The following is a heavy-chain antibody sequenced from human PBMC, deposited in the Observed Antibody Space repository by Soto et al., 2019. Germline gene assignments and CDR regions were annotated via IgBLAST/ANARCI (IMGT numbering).Heavy chain of an antibody. Sequence: QVQFVESGGGVVQPGRSLRLSCAASGFTFSHYGIHWVRQAPGKGLEWLAVISYDGSNKHYADSVKGRFTVSRDNSKNTLYLQMNSLRAEATAVYFCARYSGKYQGPIDYWGQGTLVTVSS. CDR1: GFTFSHYG. CDR3: ARYSGKYQGPIDY. J-gene: IGHJ4*02. V-gene: IGHV3-30*03. CDR2: ISYDGSNK. D-gene: IGHD1-26*01.